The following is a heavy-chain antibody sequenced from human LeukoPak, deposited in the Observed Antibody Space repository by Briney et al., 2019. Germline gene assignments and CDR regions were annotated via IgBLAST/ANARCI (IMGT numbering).Heavy chain of an antibody. CDR3: ARGGRSAFDI. CDR2: ITGSGAFT. V-gene: IGHV3-23*01. D-gene: IGHD3-10*01. CDR1: GITFIKYS. Sequence: GGSLRLSCAASGITFIKYSMTWVRQAPGKGLEWVSAITGSGAFTDYADSVKGRFTISRDNSKNTLYLQMNSLRAEDTAVYYCARGGRSAFDIWGQGTMVTVSS. J-gene: IGHJ3*02.